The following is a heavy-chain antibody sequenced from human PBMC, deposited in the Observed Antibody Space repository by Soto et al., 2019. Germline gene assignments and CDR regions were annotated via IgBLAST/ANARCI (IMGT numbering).Heavy chain of an antibody. D-gene: IGHD3-9*01. J-gene: IGHJ6*02. CDR1: GYTFTSYA. Sequence: XSVKVSFNASGYTFTSYAMHWVRHAPGQRLEWMGWINAGNGNTKYSQKFQGRVTMTTDTSTSTAYMELRSLRSDDTAVYYCARDLGAIYDILTGYGMDVWGQGTTVTVSS. V-gene: IGHV1-3*01. CDR2: INAGNGNT. CDR3: ARDLGAIYDILTGYGMDV.